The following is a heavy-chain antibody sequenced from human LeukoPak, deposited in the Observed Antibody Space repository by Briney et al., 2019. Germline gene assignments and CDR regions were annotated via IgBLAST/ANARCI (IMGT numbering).Heavy chain of an antibody. D-gene: IGHD6-19*01. J-gene: IGHJ4*02. Sequence: DSVRGRFTISRDNAKNSPYLQMNSLRAEDTAVYFCARTVPQWLVQGAFDYWGQGTLVTVSS. V-gene: IGHV3-7*04. CDR3: ARTVPQWLVQGAFDY.